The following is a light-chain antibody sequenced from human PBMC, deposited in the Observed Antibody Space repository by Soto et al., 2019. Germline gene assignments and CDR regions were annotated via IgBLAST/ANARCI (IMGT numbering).Light chain of an antibody. CDR1: SGHSSYA. Sequence: QLVLTQSPSASASLGASVKLTCTLSSGHSSYAIAWPQQQPEKGPRYLRELNSDGSHSKGDGIPDRFSGSSSGAERYLTISRLQSEDEADYYCQTWGTGIVVFGGGTKLTVL. CDR3: QTWGTGIVV. V-gene: IGLV4-69*01. CDR2: LNSDGSH. J-gene: IGLJ2*01.